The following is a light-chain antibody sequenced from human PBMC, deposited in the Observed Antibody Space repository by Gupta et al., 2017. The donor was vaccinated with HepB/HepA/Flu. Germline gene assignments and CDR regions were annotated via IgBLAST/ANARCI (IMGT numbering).Light chain of an antibody. J-gene: IGKJ4*01. CDR1: QDINNF. V-gene: IGKV1-16*01. Sequence: DIQMTHSPSSLSASIGDRVTISCRASQDINNFLAWFQQKPGKAPKSLIYGSSSLQNGVPSRFSGSGSGTDFTLTISGLQPEDFAIYYCQQESAYPLTFGGGTKVDVK. CDR3: QQESAYPLT. CDR2: GSS.